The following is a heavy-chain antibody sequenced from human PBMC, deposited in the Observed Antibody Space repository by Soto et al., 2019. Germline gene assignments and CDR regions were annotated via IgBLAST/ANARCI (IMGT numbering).Heavy chain of an antibody. Sequence: QVQLVESGGGVVQPGTSLRLSCTTSGFTFSNHAMHWVRQAPGKGLEWVAQIWYDGSNKYYADSVKGRFTISRDNSRNIVYVQRNSLRVEDTAVYYCARDGQQLAPYALDVWGQGTSVTVSS. J-gene: IGHJ6*02. CDR3: ARDGQQLAPYALDV. CDR2: IWYDGSNK. D-gene: IGHD6-13*01. CDR1: GFTFSNHA. V-gene: IGHV3-33*01.